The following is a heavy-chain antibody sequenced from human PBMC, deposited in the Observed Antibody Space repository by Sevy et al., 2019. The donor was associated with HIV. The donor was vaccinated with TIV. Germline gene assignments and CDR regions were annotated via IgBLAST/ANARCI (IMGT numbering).Heavy chain of an antibody. CDR2: INSDGSST. CDR1: GFTFSSYW. D-gene: IGHD3-9*01. Sequence: LSLTCAASGFTFSSYWMHWVRQAPGKGLVWVSRINSDGSSTSYADSVKGRFTISRDNTKNTLYLQMNSLRAEDTAVYYCAREVVLRYFDWWDPNWFDPWGQGTLVTVSS. J-gene: IGHJ5*02. V-gene: IGHV3-74*01. CDR3: AREVVLRYFDWWDPNWFDP.